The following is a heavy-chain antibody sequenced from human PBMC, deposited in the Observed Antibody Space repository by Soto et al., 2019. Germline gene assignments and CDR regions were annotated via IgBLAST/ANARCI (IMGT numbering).Heavy chain of an antibody. CDR1: GFTFSSYE. CDR3: AKHPYIAITTARFDP. CDR2: IGRSGTTI. Sequence: EVQLVESGGGLVQPGGSLRLSCAASGFTFSSYEMNWVRQAPGKGLEWVSYIGRSGTTIYYADSVKGRFTISRDNSKNTLYLQMNSLRAEDTAVYYCAKHPYIAITTARFDPWGQGTLVTVSS. J-gene: IGHJ5*02. V-gene: IGHV3-48*03. D-gene: IGHD3-22*01.